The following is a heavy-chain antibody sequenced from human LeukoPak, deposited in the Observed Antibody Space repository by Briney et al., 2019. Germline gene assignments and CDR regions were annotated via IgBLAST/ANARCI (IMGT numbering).Heavy chain of an antibody. CDR1: GVSNSSSNSY. J-gene: IGHJ4*02. CDR2: IYYSGNT. D-gene: IGHD3/OR15-3a*01. CDR3: ARQTGSGLFTLP. V-gene: IGHV4-39*01. Sequence: PSETLSLTCTVSGVSNSSSNSYWGWIRQPPGKGLEWIGSIYYSGNTYYNASLKSRVTISIDTSKNQFSLKLTSVTAADTAVYYCARQTGSGLFTLPGGQGTLVTVSS.